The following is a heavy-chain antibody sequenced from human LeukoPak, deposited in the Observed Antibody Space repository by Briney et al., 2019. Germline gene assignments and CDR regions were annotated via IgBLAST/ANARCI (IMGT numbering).Heavy chain of an antibody. Sequence: SETLSLTCAVSGGSITSNYWSWVRQPPGKGLEWIAYSSTSGNTVYNPSLKSRFTMSIDTSKNQFSLKLASVTAADTAVYYCVVSPNQDFFDYWGQGPLVTVSS. V-gene: IGHV4-4*09. CDR2: SSTSGNT. J-gene: IGHJ4*02. CDR3: VVSPNQDFFDY. CDR1: GGSITSNY.